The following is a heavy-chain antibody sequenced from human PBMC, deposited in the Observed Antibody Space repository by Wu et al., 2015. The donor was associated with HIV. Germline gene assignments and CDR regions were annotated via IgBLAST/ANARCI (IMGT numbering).Heavy chain of an antibody. CDR2: IVPRSGST. CDR1: GYTFTAYY. CDR3: ARSDFGSGTLASH. D-gene: IGHD3-10*01. J-gene: IGHJ4*02. Sequence: QVQLVQSGAEVKTPGASVKVSCKASGYTFTAYYLHWIRQAPGQRFEWMGYIVPRSGSTLYSQKFRDRVSLTRDTAINTAFMDLSGLTSDDTAVYYCARSDFGSGTLASHWGQGTLVTVSS. V-gene: IGHV1-2*02.